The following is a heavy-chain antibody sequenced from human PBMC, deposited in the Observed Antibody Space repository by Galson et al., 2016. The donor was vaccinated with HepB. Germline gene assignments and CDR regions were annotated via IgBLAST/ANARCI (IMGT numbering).Heavy chain of an antibody. J-gene: IGHJ3*02. Sequence: SLRLSCAASGFTFSNYWMSWVRQAPGEGLEWLVNIKQDGTQKDYVDSVKGRFTISGDNAKNSLYLQMNSLRVEDTAVYYCAREGKGGFDIWGQGTMVTVSS. CDR1: GFTFSNYW. D-gene: IGHD2-15*01. CDR2: IKQDGTQK. CDR3: AREGKGGFDI. V-gene: IGHV3-7*01.